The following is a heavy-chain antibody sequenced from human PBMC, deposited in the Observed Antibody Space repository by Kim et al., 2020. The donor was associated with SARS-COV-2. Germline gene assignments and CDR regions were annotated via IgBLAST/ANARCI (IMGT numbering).Heavy chain of an antibody. D-gene: IGHD3-10*01. V-gene: IGHV4-30-4*01. CDR1: GGSISSGDYY. J-gene: IGHJ4*02. Sequence: SETLSLTCTVSGGSISSGDYYWSWIRQPPGKGLEWIGYIYYSGSTYYNPSLKSRVTISVDTSKNQFSPKLSSVTAADTAVYYCARGGSGRGYYFDYWGQGTLVTVSS. CDR2: IYYSGST. CDR3: ARGGSGRGYYFDY.